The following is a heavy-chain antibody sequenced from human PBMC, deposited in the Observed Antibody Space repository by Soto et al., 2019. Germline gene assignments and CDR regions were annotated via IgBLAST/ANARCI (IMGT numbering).Heavy chain of an antibody. CDR2: ISGSGAGT. Sequence: EVQLLESGGGLVLPGGSLRLSCAASGFTFSNYAMSWVRQAPGKGLEWVSAISGSGAGTYYADSVKGRFTISRDNSKNTVYLQRNSLRTEDTAVYYCAREVGPCRGHHYYGPLWFDPWGQG. D-gene: IGHD3-10*01. CDR3: AREVGPCRGHHYYGPLWFDP. V-gene: IGHV3-23*01. CDR1: GFTFSNYA. J-gene: IGHJ5*02.